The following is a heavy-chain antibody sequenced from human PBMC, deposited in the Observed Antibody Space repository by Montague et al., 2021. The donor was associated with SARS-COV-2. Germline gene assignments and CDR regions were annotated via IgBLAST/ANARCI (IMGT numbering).Heavy chain of an antibody. V-gene: IGHV4-39*01. CDR3: VRQPGQWLPQEWFWFDP. J-gene: IGHJ5*02. CDR2: IYYSGST. Sequence: SETLSLTCTVSGGSISSTSYYWGWIRQPPGKGLEWIGSIYYSGSTYYNPSLESRVTISVDTSKNQFSLELSSVTAADTAVYYCVRQPGQWLPQEWFWFDPWGQGTLVTVSS. CDR1: GGSISSTSYY. D-gene: IGHD6-19*01.